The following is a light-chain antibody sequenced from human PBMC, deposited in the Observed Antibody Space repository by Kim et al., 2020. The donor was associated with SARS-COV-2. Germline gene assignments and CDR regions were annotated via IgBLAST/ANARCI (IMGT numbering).Light chain of an antibody. Sequence: GQAAPCPATGTSSDVGGYKYGSWYQQHPGKAPKLMIYGVSKRPSGVPRRFSGSKSGNTASLTVSGLQAEDEADYYCSSYAGSNNVVFGGGTQLTVL. V-gene: IGLV2-8*01. J-gene: IGLJ2*01. CDR3: SSYAGSNNVV. CDR2: GVS. CDR1: SSDVGGYKY.